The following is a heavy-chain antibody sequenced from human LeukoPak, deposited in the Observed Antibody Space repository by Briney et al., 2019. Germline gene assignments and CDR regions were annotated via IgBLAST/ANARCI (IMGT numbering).Heavy chain of an antibody. D-gene: IGHD2-2*01. J-gene: IGHJ3*02. CDR3: ARVVVLVGTQSAFDT. Sequence: GESLKISCKGSGYSFTSYWIGWVRQMPGKGLEWMGIIYPGGSDTRYSPSFQGQVTISADKSISTAYLQWSSLRASDTAMYYCARVVVLVGTQSAFDTWGQGTMVTVSS. V-gene: IGHV5-51*01. CDR2: IYPGGSDT. CDR1: GYSFTSYW.